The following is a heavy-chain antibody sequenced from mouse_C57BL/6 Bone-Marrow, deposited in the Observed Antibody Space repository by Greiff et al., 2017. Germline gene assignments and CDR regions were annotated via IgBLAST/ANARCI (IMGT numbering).Heavy chain of an antibody. D-gene: IGHD2-2*01. J-gene: IGHJ2*01. CDR3: ARRGEVTTGYYFDY. Sequence: QVQLQQSGAELVRPGTSVKVSCKASGYAFTNYLIEWVKQRPGQGLEWIGVINPGSGGTNYNEKFKGKATLTADKSSSTAYMQLSSLTSEDSAVYFCARRGEVTTGYYFDYWGQGTTLTVSS. CDR1: GYAFTNYL. CDR2: INPGSGGT. V-gene: IGHV1-54*01.